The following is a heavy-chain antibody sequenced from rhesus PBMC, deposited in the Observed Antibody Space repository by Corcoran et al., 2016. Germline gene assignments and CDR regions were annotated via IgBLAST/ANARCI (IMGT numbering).Heavy chain of an antibody. CDR3: ARFSGYYPNFDY. CDR2: IGGSSGIT. J-gene: IGHJ4*01. V-gene: IGHV4-165*02. D-gene: IGHD3-28*01. Sequence: QVQLQELGPGLVKPSETLSLTCAASGASISGFSWTWTRQSPGKGLEWIGDIGGSSGITYYNPSLKSRVPISTDTSKNQFSLRLTSVTAADTGMYYCARFSGYYPNFDYWGQGVLVTVSS. CDR1: GASISGFS.